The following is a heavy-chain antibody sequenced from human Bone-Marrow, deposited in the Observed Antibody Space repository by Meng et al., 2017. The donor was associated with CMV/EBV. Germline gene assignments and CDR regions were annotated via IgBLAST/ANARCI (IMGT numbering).Heavy chain of an antibody. V-gene: IGHV3-7*01. Sequence: GESLKISCAASGFTFSSYWMSWVRQAPGKGLGWVANIKQDGSEKYYVDSVKGRFTISRDNAKNSLYLQMNSLRAEDTAVYYCARAGYDFWSGPVDYWGQGTLVTVSS. D-gene: IGHD3-3*01. CDR1: GFTFSSYW. CDR2: IKQDGSEK. J-gene: IGHJ4*02. CDR3: ARAGYDFWSGPVDY.